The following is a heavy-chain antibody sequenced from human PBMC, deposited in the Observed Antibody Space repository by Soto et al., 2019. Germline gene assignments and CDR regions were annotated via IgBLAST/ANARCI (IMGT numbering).Heavy chain of an antibody. D-gene: IGHD6-19*01. CDR2: ISPTSSYI. CDR3: AIDSPPAAPYSSVWTGWFDP. CDR1: GFSFSSYT. Sequence: EVQLVESGGGLVKPGGSLRLSCAASGFSFSSYTMNWVRQAPGKGLDWVSAISPTSSYIYYADSVKGRVTISRDNAKNSLYLQLNSLRAEDTAVYYCAIDSPPAAPYSSVWTGWFDPWGQGTLVTVSS. V-gene: IGHV3-21*01. J-gene: IGHJ5*02.